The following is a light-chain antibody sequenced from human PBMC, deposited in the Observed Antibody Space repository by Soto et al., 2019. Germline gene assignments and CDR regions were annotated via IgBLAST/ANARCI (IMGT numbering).Light chain of an antibody. CDR2: GAS. J-gene: IGKJ2*01. CDR3: QQYSSSPLT. Sequence: EIVFTQSPGTLSFSPGERATLSCRTSQSINSNYLAWYQQKPGQAPRLLIYGASSRTTGIPDRSSGSGSGTDFTLTISRLEPEDFAVYFCQQYSSSPLTFGQGTKVDIK. V-gene: IGKV3-20*01. CDR1: QSINSNY.